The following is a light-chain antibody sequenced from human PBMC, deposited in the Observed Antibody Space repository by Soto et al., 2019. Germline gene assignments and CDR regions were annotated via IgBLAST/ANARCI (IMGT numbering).Light chain of an antibody. J-gene: IGKJ1*01. CDR2: DAS. CDR3: QQYNSYSRWT. CDR1: QSISRW. V-gene: IGKV1-5*01. Sequence: DIQMTHPHSTLSASVLVRCTIYCRXSQSISRWLAWYQQKPGQAPKFLIYDASSLESGVPSRFSGSGSGTEFTLTISSLQPDDFATYFCQQYNSYSRWTFGQGT.